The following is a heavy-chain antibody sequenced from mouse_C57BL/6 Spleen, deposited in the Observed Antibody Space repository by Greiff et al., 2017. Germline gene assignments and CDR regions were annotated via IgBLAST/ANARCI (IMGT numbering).Heavy chain of an antibody. J-gene: IGHJ2*01. CDR3: ARGGGITTVVSYFDY. CDR2: IYPGDGDT. V-gene: IGHV1-80*01. Sequence: QVHVKQSGAELVKPGASVKISCKASGYAFSSYWMNWVKQRPGKGLEWIGQIYPGDGDTNYNGKFKGKATLTADKSSSTAYMQLSSLTSEDSAVYFCARGGGITTVVSYFDYWGQGTTLTVSS. CDR1: GYAFSSYW. D-gene: IGHD1-1*01.